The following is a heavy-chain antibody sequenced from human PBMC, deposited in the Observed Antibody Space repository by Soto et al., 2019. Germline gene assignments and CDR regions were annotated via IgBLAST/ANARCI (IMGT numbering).Heavy chain of an antibody. Sequence: QVHLQESGPGLVKPSETLSLICTVSGGSVSSGRYHWGWVRQPPGKGLEWIASIHYSGSAHYNPSPKSRVTISVDTSKIRFSLRWSSVTAADTAMYYCGRADGFAVVTPFMDYWGQGTLVTGSS. CDR1: GGSVSSGRYH. V-gene: IGHV4-39*01. CDR2: IHYSGSA. CDR3: GRADGFAVVTPFMDY. J-gene: IGHJ4*02. D-gene: IGHD3-3*01.